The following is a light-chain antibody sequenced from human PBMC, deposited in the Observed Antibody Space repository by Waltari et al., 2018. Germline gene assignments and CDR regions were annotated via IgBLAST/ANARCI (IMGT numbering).Light chain of an antibody. CDR1: ITNIGVNS. CDR3: AAWDDSLSGVV. Sequence: QSVLTQPPSASGTPGQRVIISCSGSITNIGVNSVYWIQHLPGTAPKLLTYSNNQRPSGVPDRFSGSKSGTSASLAISGLRSEDEAHYHCAAWDDSLSGVVFGGGTKLTVL. V-gene: IGLV1-47*02. J-gene: IGLJ2*01. CDR2: SNN.